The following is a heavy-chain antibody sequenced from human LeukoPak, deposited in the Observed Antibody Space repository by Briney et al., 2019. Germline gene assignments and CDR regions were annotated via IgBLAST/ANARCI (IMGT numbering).Heavy chain of an antibody. D-gene: IGHD5-18*01. CDR1: GFTFGSHG. CDR2: IWFDGSNK. J-gene: IGHJ4*02. V-gene: IGHV3-33*01. CDR3: ARGLAYSYGYGIDF. Sequence: PGGSLRLSCAASGFTFGSHGMHRGRQAPGKGLEWVAIIWFDGSNKYYADSVEGRFTISRDNSKNTLYLQMTGLRDEDTALYYCARGLAYSYGYGIDFWGQGTLVTVSS.